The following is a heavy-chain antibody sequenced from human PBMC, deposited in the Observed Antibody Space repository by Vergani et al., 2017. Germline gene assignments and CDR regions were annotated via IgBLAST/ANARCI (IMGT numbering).Heavy chain of an antibody. Sequence: QVQLQESGPGLVQPPGTLSLTCGVSGASISSANWWSWVRQSPVTGLEWIGEIHHTGRINYNPSLKSRVTISMDKSKNQFSLKLSSVTAADTAVYYCARFLTGTTIYYYYGMDVWGQGTTVTVSS. V-gene: IGHV4-4*03. J-gene: IGHJ6*02. D-gene: IGHD1-20*01. CDR1: GASISSANW. CDR3: ARFLTGTTIYYYYGMDV. CDR2: IHHTGRI.